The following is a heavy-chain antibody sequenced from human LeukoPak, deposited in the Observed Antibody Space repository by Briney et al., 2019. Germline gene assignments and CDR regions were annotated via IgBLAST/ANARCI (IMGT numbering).Heavy chain of an antibody. CDR2: INHSGST. CDR3: ARRGLSARLGYCSSTSYHNFDY. J-gene: IGHJ4*02. V-gene: IGHV4-34*01. CDR1: GGSFSGYY. D-gene: IGHD2-2*01. Sequence: KPSETLSLTCAVYGGSFSGYYWSWIRQPPGKGLEWIGEINHSGSTNYNPSLKSRVTISVDTSKNQFSLKLSSVTAADTAVYYCARRGLSARLGYCSSTSYHNFDYWGQGTLVTVSS.